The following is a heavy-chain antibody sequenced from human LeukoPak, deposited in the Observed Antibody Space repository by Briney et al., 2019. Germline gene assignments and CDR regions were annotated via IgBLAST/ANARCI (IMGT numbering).Heavy chain of an antibody. J-gene: IGHJ5*02. CDR2: ISGGGSAV. V-gene: IGHV3-11*04. CDR1: GFSFSDYY. D-gene: IGHD1-26*01. Sequence: GGSLRLSCAAAGFSFSDYYMSWIRVAPGKGLECISYISGGGSAVYCADSVKGRFTISRDNAKNSLYLEMNSLTVEDTGVYYCARWERALGTWGQGTLVTVSS. CDR3: ARWERALGT.